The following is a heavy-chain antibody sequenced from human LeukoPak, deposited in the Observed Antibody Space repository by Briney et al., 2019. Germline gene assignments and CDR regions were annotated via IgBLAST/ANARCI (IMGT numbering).Heavy chain of an antibody. CDR1: GFTFSSYA. CDR3: ARGATYYYGSGSSQFDY. D-gene: IGHD3-10*01. CDR2: ISYDGSNK. Sequence: PGRSLRLSCAASGFTFSSYAMHWVRQAPGKGLEWVAVISYDGSNKYYAGSVKGRFTVSRDNSKNTLYLRLNSLRAEDTAVYYCARGATYYYGSGSSQFDYWGQGTLVTVSS. J-gene: IGHJ4*02. V-gene: IGHV3-30*04.